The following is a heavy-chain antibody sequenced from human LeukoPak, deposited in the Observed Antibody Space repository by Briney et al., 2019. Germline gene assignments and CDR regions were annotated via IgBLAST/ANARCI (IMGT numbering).Heavy chain of an antibody. CDR3: ATDSNDYGDS. Sequence: PGGSLRLSCAASGFTFGSYSMNWVRQAPGKGLEWVSYISSSSSTIYYADSVKGRFTISRDNAKNSLYLQMNSLRAEDTAVYYCATDSNDYGDSWGQGTLVTVSS. D-gene: IGHD2-21*02. V-gene: IGHV3-48*01. CDR1: GFTFGSYS. J-gene: IGHJ4*02. CDR2: ISSSSSTI.